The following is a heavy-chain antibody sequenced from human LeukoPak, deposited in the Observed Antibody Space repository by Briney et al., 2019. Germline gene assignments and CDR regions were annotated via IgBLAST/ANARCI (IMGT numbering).Heavy chain of an antibody. Sequence: GGSLRLSCAVSGFTFSSYSMDWVRQAPGKGLEWVSSITSSSSYIYYADSVKGRFTISRDNAKNSLYLQMNSLRAEDTAVYYCARDLTVTSTCWFDRWGQGTLVTVSS. CDR2: ITSSSSYI. D-gene: IGHD4-11*01. CDR1: GFTFSSYS. CDR3: ARDLTVTSTCWFDR. V-gene: IGHV3-21*01. J-gene: IGHJ5*02.